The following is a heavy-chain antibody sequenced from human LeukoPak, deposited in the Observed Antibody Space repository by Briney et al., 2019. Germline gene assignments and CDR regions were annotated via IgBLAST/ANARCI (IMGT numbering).Heavy chain of an antibody. Sequence: PGGSLRLSCAASGFTFSDYSMSWIRQAPGKGLEWLSYISSSGKTTYYGDSVKGRFTISRDNAKNSLYPQMNSLRAEDTAVYYCASKVNVSHDAFDIWGQGTMVIVSS. J-gene: IGHJ3*02. CDR2: ISSSGKTT. CDR3: ASKVNVSHDAFDI. V-gene: IGHV3-11*01. D-gene: IGHD5/OR15-5a*01. CDR1: GFTFSDYS.